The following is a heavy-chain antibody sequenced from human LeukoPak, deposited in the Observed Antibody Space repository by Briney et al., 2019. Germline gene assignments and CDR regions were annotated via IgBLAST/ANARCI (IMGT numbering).Heavy chain of an antibody. CDR1: GFTFSSYG. CDR2: IRYDGSNK. J-gene: IGHJ6*03. CDR3: AKVEDYYGSGSPAGDYYYYMDV. D-gene: IGHD3-10*01. V-gene: IGHV3-30*02. Sequence: PGGSLRLSCAASGFTFSSYGMHWVRQAPGKRLEWVAFIRYDGSNKYYADSVKGRFTISRDNSKNTLYLQMNSLRAEDTAVYYCAKVEDYYGSGSPAGDYYYYMDVWGKGTTVTVSS.